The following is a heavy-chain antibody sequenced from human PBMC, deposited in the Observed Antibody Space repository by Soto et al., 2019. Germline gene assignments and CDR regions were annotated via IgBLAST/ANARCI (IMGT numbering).Heavy chain of an antibody. CDR1: GGSISSYY. D-gene: IGHD5-12*01. V-gene: IGHV4-59*08. J-gene: IGHJ6*03. Sequence: SETLSLTCTASGGSISSYYWSWIRQPPGKGLEWIGYIYYSGSTNYNPSLKSRVTISVDTSKNQFSLKLSSVTAADTAVYYCAKATIGYYYYMDVWGKGTTVTVSS. CDR3: AKATIGYYYYMDV. CDR2: IYYSGST.